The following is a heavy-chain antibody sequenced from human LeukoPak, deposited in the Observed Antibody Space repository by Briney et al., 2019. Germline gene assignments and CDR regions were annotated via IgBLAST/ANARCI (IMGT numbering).Heavy chain of an antibody. Sequence: SETLSLTCTVSGGSISSYYWSWIQQPAGKGLEWIGRTYTSGSTNYNPSLKSRVTMSVDTSKNQFSLKLSSVTATDTAVYYCARDPDYWGQGTLVTVSS. CDR2: TYTSGST. J-gene: IGHJ4*02. CDR3: ARDPDY. CDR1: GGSISSYY. V-gene: IGHV4-4*07.